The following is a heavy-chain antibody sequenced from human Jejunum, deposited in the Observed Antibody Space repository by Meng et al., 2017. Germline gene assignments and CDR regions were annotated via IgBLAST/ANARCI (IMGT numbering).Heavy chain of an antibody. CDR3: ARDFEALNGV. J-gene: IGHJ1*01. CDR2: IYHSGTT. V-gene: IGHV4-4*02. CDR1: GDSISSSYW. D-gene: IGHD2-8*01. Sequence: QVNLQESGPGLVKPWGTLSLTCAVSGDSISSSYWWSWVRQSPGKGLEWIGEIYHSGTTNYNPSLKSRVTLSVDKSKNQFSLNLSSVTAADTAVYFCARDFEALNGVWGQGTLVTVSS.